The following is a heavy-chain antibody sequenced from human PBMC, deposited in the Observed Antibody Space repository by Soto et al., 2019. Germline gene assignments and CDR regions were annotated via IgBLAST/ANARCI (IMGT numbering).Heavy chain of an antibody. J-gene: IGHJ5*02. V-gene: IGHV1-3*01. CDR1: GYSFTDFA. CDR3: ARGPLSGVATIWDYANWFDP. CDR2: INADKGDT. D-gene: IGHD5-12*01. Sequence: QAQLVQSGAEVKKPGASVKVSCKASGYSFTDFAMHWVRLASGQRLEWMGWINADKGDTKYSPKFQGRVTITRDTSATTVYMELRSLRSEDTAVYYCARGPLSGVATIWDYANWFDPWGLGSLVTVST.